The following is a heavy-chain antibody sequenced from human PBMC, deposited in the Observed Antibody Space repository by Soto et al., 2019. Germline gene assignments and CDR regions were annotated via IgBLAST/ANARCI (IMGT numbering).Heavy chain of an antibody. CDR1: GGSISSGGYY. CDR3: ARELYSYGSTLFDY. V-gene: IGHV4-31*03. J-gene: IGHJ4*02. D-gene: IGHD5-18*01. CDR2: IYYGGST. Sequence: QVQLQESGPGLVKPSQTLSLTCTVSGGSISSGGYYWSWIRQHPGKGLEWIGYIYYGGSTYCNPSLKSRVTIAVDTSKNQFSLKLSSVTAADTAVYYCARELYSYGSTLFDYWGQGTLVTVSS.